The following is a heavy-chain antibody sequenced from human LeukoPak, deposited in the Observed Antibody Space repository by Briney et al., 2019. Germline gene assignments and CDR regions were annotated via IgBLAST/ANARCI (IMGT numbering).Heavy chain of an antibody. CDR3: ARAMGYSSVFDY. J-gene: IGHJ4*02. D-gene: IGHD6-19*01. Sequence: SETLSLTCTVSGGSISSYFWSWIRQPPGKGLEWIGYISYSGSTNYNPSLKSRVTASVDTSKNQFSLRLSSVTAADTAVYYCARAMGYSSVFDYWGPGSLVTVSS. V-gene: IGHV4-59*01. CDR2: ISYSGST. CDR1: GGSISSYF.